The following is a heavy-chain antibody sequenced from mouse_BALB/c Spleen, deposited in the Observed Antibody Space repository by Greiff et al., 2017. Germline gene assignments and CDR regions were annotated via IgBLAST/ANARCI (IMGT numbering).Heavy chain of an antibody. V-gene: IGHV2-9*02. CDR2: IWAGGST. CDR1: GFSFTSYG. J-gene: IGHJ3*01. CDR3: ARGSHSWFAY. Sequence: VKLMESGPGLVAPSQSLSITCTVSGFSFTSYGVHWVRQPPGKGLEWLGVIWAGGSTNYNSALMSRLSISKDNSKSQVFLKMNSLQTDDTAMYYCARGSHSWFAYWGQGTLVTVSA.